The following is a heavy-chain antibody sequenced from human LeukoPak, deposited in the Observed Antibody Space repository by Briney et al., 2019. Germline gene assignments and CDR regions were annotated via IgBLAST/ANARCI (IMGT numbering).Heavy chain of an antibody. J-gene: IGHJ4*02. D-gene: IGHD6-13*01. V-gene: IGHV4-39*07. CDR1: GGSISSSSNY. CDR2: ISFSGST. CDR3: AREEAYSSSWFDY. Sequence: SETLSLTCTVSGGSISSSSNYWGCIRQPPGKGLEWIGSISFSGSTSYNPSLKSRVTISVDTSKNQFSLKLSSVTAADTAVYYCAREEAYSSSWFDYWGQGTLVTVSS.